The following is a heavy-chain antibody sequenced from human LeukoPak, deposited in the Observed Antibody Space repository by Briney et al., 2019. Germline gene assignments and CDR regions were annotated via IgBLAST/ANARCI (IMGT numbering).Heavy chain of an antibody. Sequence: SETLSLTCTVSGGSISSGGYYWSWIRQPPGKGLEWIGYIYYSGSTNYNPSLKSRVTISVDTSKNQFSLKLSSVTAADTAVYYCARVGPFGVVTLDYWGQGTLVTVSS. CDR2: IYYSGST. CDR1: GGSISSGGYY. CDR3: ARVGPFGVVTLDY. D-gene: IGHD3-3*01. J-gene: IGHJ4*02. V-gene: IGHV4-61*08.